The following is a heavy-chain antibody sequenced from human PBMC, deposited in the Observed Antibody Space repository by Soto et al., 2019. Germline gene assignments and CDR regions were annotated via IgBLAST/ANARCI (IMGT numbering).Heavy chain of an antibody. CDR1: GGSISSYY. V-gene: IGHV4-59*01. CDR3: ARDRVEMATIIHLGY. J-gene: IGHJ4*02. Sequence: SETLSLTCTVSGGSISSYYWSWIRQPPGKGLEWIGYIYYSGSTNYNPSLKSRVTISVDTSKNQFSLKLSSVTAADTAVYYCARDRVEMATIIHLGYWGQGTLVTVSS. CDR2: IYYSGST. D-gene: IGHD5-12*01.